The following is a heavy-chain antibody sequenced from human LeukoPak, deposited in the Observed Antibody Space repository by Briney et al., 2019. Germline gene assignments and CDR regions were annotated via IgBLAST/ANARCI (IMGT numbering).Heavy chain of an antibody. CDR2: ISGSGGST. J-gene: IGHJ3*02. CDR3: AKEGGRAPAVDAFDI. D-gene: IGHD6-25*01. V-gene: IGHV3-23*01. Sequence: GGSLRLSCAASGFTFRSYAMSWVRQAPGKGLEWASGISGSGGSTYYADSVKGQFTISRDNSKNMLYLQMNSLRAEDTAVYYCAKEGGRAPAVDAFDIWGQGTMVTVSS. CDR1: GFTFRSYA.